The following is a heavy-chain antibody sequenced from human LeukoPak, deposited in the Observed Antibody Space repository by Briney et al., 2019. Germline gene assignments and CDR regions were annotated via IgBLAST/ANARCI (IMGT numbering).Heavy chain of an antibody. Sequence: GGSLRLSCAASGFTFSDYYMSWIRQAPGKGLEWVSYISSSGSTIYYADSVKGRYTISRDNAKNSLYLQMNSLRAEDTAVYYCARDRDGYDHYMDVWGKGTTVTVSS. J-gene: IGHJ6*03. D-gene: IGHD5-24*01. V-gene: IGHV3-11*01. CDR3: ARDRDGYDHYMDV. CDR1: GFTFSDYY. CDR2: ISSSGSTI.